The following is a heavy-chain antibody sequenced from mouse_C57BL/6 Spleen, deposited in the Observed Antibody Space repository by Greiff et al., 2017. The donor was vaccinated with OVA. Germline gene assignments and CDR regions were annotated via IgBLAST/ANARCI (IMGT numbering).Heavy chain of an antibody. V-gene: IGHV1-18*01. Sequence: EVQLQQSGPELVKPGASVKIPCKASGYTFTDYNMDWVKQSHGQSLEWIGAINPNNGGTIYNQKFKGKATLTVDKSSSTAYMELRSLTSEDTAVYYCAREGMVTSGYYAMDYWGQGTSVTVSS. J-gene: IGHJ4*01. CDR3: AREGMVTSGYYAMDY. CDR2: INPNNGGT. D-gene: IGHD2-2*01. CDR1: GYTFTDYN.